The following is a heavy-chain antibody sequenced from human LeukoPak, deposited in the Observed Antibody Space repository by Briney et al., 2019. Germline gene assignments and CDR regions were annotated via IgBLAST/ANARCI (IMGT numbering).Heavy chain of an antibody. CDR3: ARVLRGYCTNGVCYTAGFDP. D-gene: IGHD2-8*01. CDR2: IHHGGNT. CDR1: GDSISSGYYF. V-gene: IGHV4-31*03. Sequence: SETLSLTCTVSGDSISSGYYFWGWMRQPPGKGLEWIGEIHHGGNTYYNPSLKSRVTISVGTSKNQFSLKLSSVTAADTAVYYCARVLRGYCTNGVCYTAGFDPWGQGTLVTVSS. J-gene: IGHJ5*02.